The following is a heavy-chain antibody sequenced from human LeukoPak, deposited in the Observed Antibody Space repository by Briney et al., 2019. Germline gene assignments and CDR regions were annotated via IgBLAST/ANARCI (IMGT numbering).Heavy chain of an antibody. Sequence: ASAKVSCKTSGYPFDNFGLTWVRQAPGQGLEWLGWIGAHNGVMHSAQSFRGRLAMTTDTSTNTAYLELRSLQSDDTAVYYCARDRVGGDLTGASLYWGQGTRVTVSS. V-gene: IGHV1-18*04. CDR2: IGAHNGVM. D-gene: IGHD2-21*01. CDR1: GYPFDNFG. J-gene: IGHJ4*02. CDR3: ARDRVGGDLTGASLY.